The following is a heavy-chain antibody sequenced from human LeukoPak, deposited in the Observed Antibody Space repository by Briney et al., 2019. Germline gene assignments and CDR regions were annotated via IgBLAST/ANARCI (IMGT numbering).Heavy chain of an antibody. V-gene: IGHV3-7*01. CDR1: GFTFSTYW. D-gene: IGHD5-18*01. CDR3: ARHLSGVTGYTYGRGIDY. CDR2: IKQDGSEK. J-gene: IGHJ4*02. Sequence: WGSLRLSCAASGFTFSTYWMSWVGQAPGKGLEWVANIKQDGSEKYYVDSVKGRFTISGDNAKTSLYLQMISLRAEDTAVYYCARHLSGVTGYTYGRGIDYWGQGTLVTVSS.